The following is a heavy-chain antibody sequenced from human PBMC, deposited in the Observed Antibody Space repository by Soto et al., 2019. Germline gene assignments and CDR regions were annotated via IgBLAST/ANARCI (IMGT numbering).Heavy chain of an antibody. V-gene: IGHV3-21*01. J-gene: IGHJ3*02. CDR1: GFTFSSYS. Sequence: GGSLRLSCAASGFTFSSYSMNWVRQAPGKGLEWVSSISSSSSYIYYADSVKGRFTISRDNAKNSLYLQMNSLRAEDTAVYYCARDKRGERLAAFDIWGQGTMVTVSS. D-gene: IGHD1-1*01. CDR2: ISSSSSYI. CDR3: ARDKRGERLAAFDI.